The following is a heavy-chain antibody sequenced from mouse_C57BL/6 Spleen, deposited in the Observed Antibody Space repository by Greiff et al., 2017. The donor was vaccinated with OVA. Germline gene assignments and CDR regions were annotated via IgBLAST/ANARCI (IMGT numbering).Heavy chain of an antibody. J-gene: IGHJ4*01. CDR3: ATMDD. Sequence: EVMLVESGGGLVKPGGSLKLSCAASGFTFSDYGMHWVRQAPEKGLEWVAYISSGSSTIYYADTVKGRFTISRDKAKTTLFQQMTSLRSEDTAMYYCATMDDWGQGTSVTVSS. CDR2: ISSGSSTI. CDR1: GFTFSDYG. V-gene: IGHV5-17*01.